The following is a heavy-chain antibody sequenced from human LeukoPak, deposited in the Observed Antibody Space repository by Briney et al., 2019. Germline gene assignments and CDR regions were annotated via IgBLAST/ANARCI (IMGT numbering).Heavy chain of an antibody. D-gene: IGHD1-26*01. V-gene: IGHV3-23*01. CDR3: ARRRDSGSLQHFDY. CDR2: ISNSGGNT. CDR1: GFTFRNYG. Sequence: GGSLRLSCAASGFTFRNYGMSWVRQAPGKGLEWVSAISNSGGNTYYADSVKGRFTISRDNAKNSLYLQMNSLRAEDTAVYYCARRRDSGSLQHFDYWGQGTLVTVSS. J-gene: IGHJ4*02.